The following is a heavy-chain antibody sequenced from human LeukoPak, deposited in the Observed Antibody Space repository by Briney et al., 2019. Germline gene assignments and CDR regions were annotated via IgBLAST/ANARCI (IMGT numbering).Heavy chain of an antibody. V-gene: IGHV3-23*01. CDR3: ARGGLSTTLTRHLDY. CDR2: ISYSGGTT. CDR1: AFTFSSYS. J-gene: IGHJ4*02. Sequence: SGGSLRLSCAASAFTFSSYSMNWVRQAPGKGLEWVSVISYSGGTTSYADSVKGRFTISRDNSKDALYLQMNSLRAEDTAVYYCARGGLSTTLTRHLDYWGQGTPVTLFS. D-gene: IGHD1-1*01.